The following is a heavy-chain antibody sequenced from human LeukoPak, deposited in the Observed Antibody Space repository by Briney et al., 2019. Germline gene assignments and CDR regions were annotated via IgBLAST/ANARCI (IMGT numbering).Heavy chain of an antibody. CDR2: ISYDGSNK. CDR3: AKEYSGYDSGVLDY. D-gene: IGHD5-12*01. CDR1: GFTFSSYG. J-gene: IGHJ4*02. Sequence: HPGGSLILSCAASGFTFSSYGMHRVRQAPPKGLEGVAVISYDGSNKYYADSVKSRFTISRDNSKNTLYLQMNSLRAEDTAVYYCAKEYSGYDSGVLDYWGEGTLVTVSS. V-gene: IGHV3-30*18.